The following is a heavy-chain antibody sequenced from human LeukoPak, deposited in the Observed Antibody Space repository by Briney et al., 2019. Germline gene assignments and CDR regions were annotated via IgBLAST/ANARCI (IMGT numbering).Heavy chain of an antibody. J-gene: IGHJ4*02. CDR2: ISYDGSNK. Sequence: PGGSLRLSCAASGFTFSSYGMYWVRQAPGKGLEWVAVISYDGSNKYYADSVKGRFTISRDNSKNTLYLQMNSLRAEDTAVYYCAKEAILGYGYSRDWGQGTLVTVSS. CDR1: GFTFSSYG. D-gene: IGHD6-13*01. CDR3: AKEAILGYGYSRD. V-gene: IGHV3-30*18.